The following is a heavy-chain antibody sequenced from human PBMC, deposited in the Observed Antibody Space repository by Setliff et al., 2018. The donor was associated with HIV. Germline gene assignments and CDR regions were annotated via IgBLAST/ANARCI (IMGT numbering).Heavy chain of an antibody. CDR3: ARSPGVDTNMAFDY. V-gene: IGHV4-34*01. CDR2: INHSGST. J-gene: IGHJ4*02. CDR1: GGSFSGYY. Sequence: PSETLSLTCAVFGGSFSGYYWSWIRQPPGKGLEWIGEINHSGSTDYNPSLKSRVTISVDTSKNQVSLKLNSVTAADTAVYYCARSPGVDTNMAFDYWGQGTLVTVSS. D-gene: IGHD5-18*01.